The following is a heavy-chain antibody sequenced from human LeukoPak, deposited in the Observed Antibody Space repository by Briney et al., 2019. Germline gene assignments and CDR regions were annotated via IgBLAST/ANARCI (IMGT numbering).Heavy chain of an antibody. Sequence: GASVKVSCKASGYTFTGYYVYWVRQAPGQGLEWMGWINPNSGDTNYAQKFQGRVAMTRDTSISTAHMDLSSLRSDDTAVYYCAREHDNKVRYYNGMDVWGQGTTVTVSS. J-gene: IGHJ6*02. V-gene: IGHV1-2*02. D-gene: IGHD3-22*01. CDR2: INPNSGDT. CDR1: GYTFTGYY. CDR3: AREHDNKVRYYNGMDV.